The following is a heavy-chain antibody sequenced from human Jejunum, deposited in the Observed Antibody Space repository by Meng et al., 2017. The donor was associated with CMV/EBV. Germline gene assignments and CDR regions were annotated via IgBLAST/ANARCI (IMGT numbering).Heavy chain of an antibody. V-gene: IGHV1-69*05. Sequence: TSSGYAFSWVRQAPGQGLEWMGGIIAIFGTANYAQKFQGRVTLTTDASTSTAYIELSGLRSEDTAIYYCAREGCSGASCYSAFGYWGQGTLVTVSS. D-gene: IGHD2-2*01. CDR3: AREGCSGASCYSAFGY. CDR2: IIAIFGTA. CDR1: TSSGYA. J-gene: IGHJ4*02.